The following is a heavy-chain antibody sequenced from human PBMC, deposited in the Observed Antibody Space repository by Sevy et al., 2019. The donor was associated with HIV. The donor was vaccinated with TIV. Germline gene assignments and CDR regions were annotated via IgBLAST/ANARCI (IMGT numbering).Heavy chain of an antibody. CDR2: IIPIFGTA. V-gene: IGHV1-69*13. CDR3: ARDCPSLPKLELDAFDI. CDR1: GGTFSSYA. J-gene: IGHJ3*02. Sequence: ASVKVSCKASGGTFSSYAISWVRQAPGQGLEWMGGIIPIFGTANYAQKFQGRVTITADESTNTAYMELSSLRSEDTAVYYCARDCPSLPKLELDAFDIWGQGTMVTVSS. D-gene: IGHD1-7*01.